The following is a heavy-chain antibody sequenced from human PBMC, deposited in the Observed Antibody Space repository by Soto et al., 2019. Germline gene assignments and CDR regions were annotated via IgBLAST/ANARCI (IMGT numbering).Heavy chain of an antibody. CDR3: ARVDWNYARVSYEWFDP. J-gene: IGHJ5*02. CDR2: ISAYNGNT. Sequence: VSVKVSCKASGYTFTSYGISWVRQAPGQRLEWKGWISAYNGNTNYAQKHQGRVTMTTDTSTSTDYMELRSLRSDDTAVYYCARVDWNYARVSYEWFDPWGQGTLVTVSS. CDR1: GYTFTSYG. V-gene: IGHV1-18*01. D-gene: IGHD1-7*01.